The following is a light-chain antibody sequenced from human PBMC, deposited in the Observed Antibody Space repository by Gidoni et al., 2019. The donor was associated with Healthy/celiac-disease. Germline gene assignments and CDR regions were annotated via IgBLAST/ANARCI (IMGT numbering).Light chain of an antibody. CDR1: SANIGSNT. Sequence: QSVLPQPPSASGTPAQRVTISCSGSSANIGSNTVNWYQQLPGTAPKLLIYSNNQRPSGVPDRFSGSKSGTSASLAISGLQSEDEADYYCAAWDDSLNGVVFGGGTKLTVL. CDR3: AAWDDSLNGVV. J-gene: IGLJ2*01. CDR2: SNN. V-gene: IGLV1-44*01.